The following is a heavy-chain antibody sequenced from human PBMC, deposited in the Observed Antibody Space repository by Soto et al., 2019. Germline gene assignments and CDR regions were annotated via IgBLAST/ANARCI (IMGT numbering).Heavy chain of an antibody. J-gene: IGHJ4*02. CDR1: GFTFTSSA. V-gene: IGHV1-58*01. Sequence: ASVKVSCKASGFTFTSSAVQWVRQARGQRLEWIGWIVVGSGNTNYAQKFQERVTITRDMSTSTAYMELSSLRSEDTAVYYCAAGPTGGLELDFDYWGQGTLVTSPQ. D-gene: IGHD1-7*01. CDR3: AAGPTGGLELDFDY. CDR2: IVVGSGNT.